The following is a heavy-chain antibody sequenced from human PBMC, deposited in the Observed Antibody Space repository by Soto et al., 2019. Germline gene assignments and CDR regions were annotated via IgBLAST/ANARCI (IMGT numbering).Heavy chain of an antibody. CDR2: ISYDGSNK. CDR3: ARDLVVVPAAINYYYGMDV. CDR1: GFTFSSYA. J-gene: IGHJ6*02. D-gene: IGHD2-2*02. Sequence: LRLSCAASGFTFSSYAMHWVRQAPGKGLEWVAVISYDGSNKYYADSVKGRFTISRDNSKNTLYLQMNSLRAEDTAVYYCARDLVVVPAAINYYYGMDVWGQGTTVTVSS. V-gene: IGHV3-30-3*01.